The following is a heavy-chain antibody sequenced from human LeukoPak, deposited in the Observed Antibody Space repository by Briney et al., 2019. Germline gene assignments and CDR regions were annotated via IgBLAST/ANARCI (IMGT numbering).Heavy chain of an antibody. V-gene: IGHV3-23*01. CDR3: AKDQGRITMIVVVTALDY. J-gene: IGHJ4*02. CDR1: GFTFSSYW. Sequence: PGGSLRLSCAASGFTFSSYWMSWVRQAPGKGLEWVSAISGSGGSTYYADSVKGRFTISRDNSKNTLYLQMNSLRAEDTAVYYCAKDQGRITMIVVVTALDYWGQGTLVTVSS. CDR2: ISGSGGST. D-gene: IGHD3-22*01.